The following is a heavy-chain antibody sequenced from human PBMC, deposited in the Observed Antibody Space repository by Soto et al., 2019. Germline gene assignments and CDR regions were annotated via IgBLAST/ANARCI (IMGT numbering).Heavy chain of an antibody. Sequence: PGESLKISCKGSGYSFTSYWIGWVRQMPGKGLEWMGIIYPGDSDTRYSPSFQGQVTISADKSISTAYLQWSSLKASDTAMYYCARQAAQTPDVEMDPIYYYYGMDVWGQGTTVTVYS. J-gene: IGHJ6*02. D-gene: IGHD2-2*03. CDR1: GYSFTSYW. CDR3: ARQAAQTPDVEMDPIYYYYGMDV. CDR2: IYPGDSDT. V-gene: IGHV5-51*01.